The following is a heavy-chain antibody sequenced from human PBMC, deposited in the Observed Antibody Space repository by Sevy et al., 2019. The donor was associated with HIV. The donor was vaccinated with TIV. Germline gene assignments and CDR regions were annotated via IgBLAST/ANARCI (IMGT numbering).Heavy chain of an antibody. CDR1: GFTFSSYA. V-gene: IGHV3-30-3*01. CDR2: ISYDGSNK. CDR3: GGAPMYYYGSGSYLDY. D-gene: IGHD3-10*01. J-gene: IGHJ4*02. Sequence: GGSLRLSCAASGFTFSSYAMHWVRQAPGKGLEWVAVISYDGSNKHYADSVKGRFTISRDNSKNTLYLQMNSLRAEDTAVYYRGGAPMYYYGSGSYLDYWGQGTLVTVSS.